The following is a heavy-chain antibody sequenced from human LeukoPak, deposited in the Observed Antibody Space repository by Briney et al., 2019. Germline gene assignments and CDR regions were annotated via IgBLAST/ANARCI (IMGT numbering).Heavy chain of an antibody. V-gene: IGHV3-21*01. CDR1: GFTFSSYS. D-gene: IGHD3-10*01. CDR2: ISSSSSYI. Sequence: PGGSLRLSCAASGFTFSSYSMNWVRQAPGKGLEWVSSISSSSSYIYYADSVKGRFTISRDNAKNSLYLQMNSLRAEDTAVYYCARATRWLRDYYMDVWGKGTTVTVSS. CDR3: ARATRWLRDYYMDV. J-gene: IGHJ6*03.